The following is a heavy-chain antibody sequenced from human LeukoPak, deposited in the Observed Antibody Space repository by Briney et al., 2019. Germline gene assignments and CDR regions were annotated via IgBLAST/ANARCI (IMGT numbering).Heavy chain of an antibody. D-gene: IGHD3-16*01. CDR1: GFTFNTYG. CDR2: ISGSGGST. Sequence: GGSLRLSCAASGFTFNTYGMSWVRQAPGKGLEWVSGISGSGGSTYYADSVKGRFTISRDNLKNTLYLQMNSLRAEDTAVFYCAKDRDDYVWGSYLGAFDIWGQGTMVTVSS. J-gene: IGHJ3*02. CDR3: AKDRDDYVWGSYLGAFDI. V-gene: IGHV3-23*01.